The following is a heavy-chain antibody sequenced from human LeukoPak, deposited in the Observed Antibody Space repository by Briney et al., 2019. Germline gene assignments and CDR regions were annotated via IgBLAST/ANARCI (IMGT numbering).Heavy chain of an antibody. Sequence: PSETLSLTCAVYGGSFSGYYWSWIRQPPGKGLEWIGEINHSGSTNYNPSLKSRVTISVDTSKNQFSLKLSSVTAADTAVYYCARLPVLRYFDWFPPRSDAFDIWGQGTMVTVSS. D-gene: IGHD3-9*01. CDR3: ARLPVLRYFDWFPPRSDAFDI. V-gene: IGHV4-34*01. CDR1: GGSFSGYY. CDR2: INHSGST. J-gene: IGHJ3*02.